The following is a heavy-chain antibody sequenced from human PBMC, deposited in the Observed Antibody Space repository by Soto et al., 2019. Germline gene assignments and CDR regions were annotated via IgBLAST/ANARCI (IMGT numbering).Heavy chain of an antibody. D-gene: IGHD4-17*01. CDR1: GFTVSSNY. J-gene: IGHJ4*02. CDR3: ARAGRDGDYPKFYFDY. CDR2: IYSGGST. Sequence: GGSLRLSCAASGFTVSSNYMSWVRQAPGKGLEWVSVIYSGGSTYYADSVKGRFTISRDNSKNTLYLQMNSLRAEDTAVYYCARAGRDGDYPKFYFDYWGQGTLVTVSS. V-gene: IGHV3-66*01.